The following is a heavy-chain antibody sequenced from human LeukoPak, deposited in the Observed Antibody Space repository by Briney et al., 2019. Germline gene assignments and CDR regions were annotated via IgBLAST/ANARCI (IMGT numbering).Heavy chain of an antibody. V-gene: IGHV4-61*01. CDR3: AKDPTHFRVWDDYDTNILSH. CDR2: IYYTGTT. J-gene: IGHJ4*02. D-gene: IGHD4/OR15-4a*01. CDR1: GGSISSGSYY. Sequence: PSQTLSLTCTVSGGSISSGSYYWSWIRQPPGKGLEWVGYIYYTGTTNYNPSLKSRVTISLDTSKNQFSLKLSSVTAADTAVYYCAKDPTHFRVWDDYDTNILSHWGQGTLVTVSS.